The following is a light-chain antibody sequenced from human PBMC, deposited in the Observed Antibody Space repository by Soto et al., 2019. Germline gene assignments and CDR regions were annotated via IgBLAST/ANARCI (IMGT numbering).Light chain of an antibody. CDR1: QSFKSI. V-gene: IGKV3-15*01. J-gene: IGKJ1*01. CDR2: GAS. Sequence: EIMMTQSPSTLSVSPGERATLSCRASQSFKSILAWYQQKPGQAPRLLIYGASTRATGIQARFSGSGSGTEFTLTLSSLQSEDFALYYCQQYGSSPRTFGQGTKVDIK. CDR3: QQYGSSPRT.